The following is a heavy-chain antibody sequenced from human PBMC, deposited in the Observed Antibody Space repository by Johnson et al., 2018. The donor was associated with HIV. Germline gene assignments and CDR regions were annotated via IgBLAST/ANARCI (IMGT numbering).Heavy chain of an antibody. D-gene: IGHD1-26*01. J-gene: IGHJ3*02. V-gene: IGHV3-30-3*01. Sequence: VQLVESGGGVVQPGRSLRLSCAASGFTFSHYAMHWVRQAPGKGLEWVAAISYDGGNKYYADSVKGLFTISRDNSKNTLYLQMNSLRAEDTAVYYCAKDWSRTVGATLGPGAFDIWGQGTMVTVSS. CDR2: ISYDGGNK. CDR1: GFTFSHYA. CDR3: AKDWSRTVGATLGPGAFDI.